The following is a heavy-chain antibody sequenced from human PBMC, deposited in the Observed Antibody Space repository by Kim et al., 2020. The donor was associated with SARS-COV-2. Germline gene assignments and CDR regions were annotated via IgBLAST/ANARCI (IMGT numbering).Heavy chain of an antibody. D-gene: IGHD1-26*01. CDR3: ARVVLELQGILFDY. CDR1: GGSISSGDYY. J-gene: IGHJ4*02. V-gene: IGHV4-30-4*01. CDR2: IYYSGST. Sequence: SETLSLTCTVSGGSISSGDYYWSWIRQPPGKGLEWIGYIYYSGSTYYNPSLKSRVTISVDTSKNQFSLKLSSVTAADTAVYYCARVVLELQGILFDYWGQGTLVTVSS.